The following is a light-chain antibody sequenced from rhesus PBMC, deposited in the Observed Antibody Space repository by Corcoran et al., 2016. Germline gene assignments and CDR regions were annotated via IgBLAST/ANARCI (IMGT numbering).Light chain of an antibody. V-gene: IGKV3-42*02. J-gene: IGKJ2*01. CDR2: DAS. CDR1: HSVGSS. CDR3: QQYNNWYS. Sequence: EKVVTQSPATLSFSSGDRATLSRMASHSVGSSIAWYQQKPGQAPKLPINDASSRATGIPDRVSGSGSGTEFTLNISSLEPEDVGVYSCQQYNNWYSFVQGTKVEIK.